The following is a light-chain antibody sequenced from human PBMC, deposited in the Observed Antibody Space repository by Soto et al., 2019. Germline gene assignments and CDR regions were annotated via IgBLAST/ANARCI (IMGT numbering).Light chain of an antibody. CDR2: EVT. Sequence: QSALTQPPSASGSPGQSVTISCTGTSSDVGGYNYVSWYQQHPGKAPKLMIYEVTKRPSGVPDRFSGSKSGNTASLTVSGLQAGDEADYYCSSYAGSNNVVFGGGTKLTGL. CDR3: SSYAGSNNVV. J-gene: IGLJ2*01. CDR1: SSDVGGYNY. V-gene: IGLV2-8*01.